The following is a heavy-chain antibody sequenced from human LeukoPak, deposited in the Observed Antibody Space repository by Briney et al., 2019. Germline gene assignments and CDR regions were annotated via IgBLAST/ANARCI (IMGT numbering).Heavy chain of an antibody. CDR1: GYTFTSYG. D-gene: IGHD3-22*01. J-gene: IGHJ4*02. V-gene: IGHV1-18*01. Sequence: GASVKVSCKASGYTFTSYGISWVRQAPGQGLEWMGWISAYNGNTNYAQKLQGRVTMTTDTSTSTAYMELRSLRSDDTAVYYCARDRTYYYDSSGYYAYPRFDYWGQGTLVTVSS. CDR2: ISAYNGNT. CDR3: ARDRTYYYDSSGYYAYPRFDY.